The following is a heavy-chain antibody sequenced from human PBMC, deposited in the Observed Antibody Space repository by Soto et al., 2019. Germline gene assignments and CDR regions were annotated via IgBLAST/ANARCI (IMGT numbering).Heavy chain of an antibody. CDR2: IIPIFGTA. Sequence: SVKVSCKASGGTFSSYAISWVRQAPGQGLEWMGGIIPIFGTANYAQKFQGRVTITADKSTSTAYMELSSLRSEDTAVYYCARESTMDHGMCWFDPWGQGTLVTVSS. J-gene: IGHJ5*02. CDR3: ARESTMDHGMCWFDP. CDR1: GGTFSSYA. V-gene: IGHV1-69*06. D-gene: IGHD3-10*01.